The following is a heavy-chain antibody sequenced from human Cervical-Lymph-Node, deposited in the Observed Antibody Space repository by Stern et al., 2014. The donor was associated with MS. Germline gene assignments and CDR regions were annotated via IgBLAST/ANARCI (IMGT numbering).Heavy chain of an antibody. J-gene: IGHJ4*02. V-gene: IGHV1-46*01. CDR1: GYTFTSNK. D-gene: IGHD6-19*01. Sequence: QVQLGQSGAEVKKPGASVKVSCKAFGYTFTSNKMHWVRQAPGQGLEWMGMISPGGGSTRYAQKLQVRVTMTSDTSTSTVYMELTSLRSEDTAVYSCARDNGGWSVDSWGQGTLVIVSS. CDR2: ISPGGGST. CDR3: ARDNGGWSVDS.